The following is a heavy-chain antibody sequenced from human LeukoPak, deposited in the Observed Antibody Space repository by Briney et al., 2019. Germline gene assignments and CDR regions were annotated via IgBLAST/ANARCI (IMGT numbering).Heavy chain of an antibody. V-gene: IGHV3-23*01. CDR2: IFPSGGEI. D-gene: IGHD2-8*02. Sequence: GGSLRLSCAASGFTFSSYAMHWVRQPPGKGLEWVSSIFPSGGEIHYADSVKGRFTISRDNSKSTLSLQMNSLRAEDTAIYYCATYRQVLLPFESWGQGTLVTVSS. CDR3: ATYRQVLLPFES. J-gene: IGHJ4*02. CDR1: GFTFSSYA.